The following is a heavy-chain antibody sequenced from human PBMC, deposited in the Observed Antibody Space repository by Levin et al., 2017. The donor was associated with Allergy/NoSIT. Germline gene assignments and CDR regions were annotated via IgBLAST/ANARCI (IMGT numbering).Heavy chain of an antibody. D-gene: IGHD6-19*01. CDR2: IFHRGST. CDR3: ARRGGWYGGD. J-gene: IGHJ4*02. CDR1: GGSISTDDR. Sequence: SETLSLTCSVSGGSISTDDRWSWVRQPPGKGLEWIGEIFHRGSTNYNPSLKSRVTISVDKSKNQFSLILNSVTAADTAVYDCARRGGWYGGDWGQGTLVTVSS. V-gene: IGHV4-4*02.